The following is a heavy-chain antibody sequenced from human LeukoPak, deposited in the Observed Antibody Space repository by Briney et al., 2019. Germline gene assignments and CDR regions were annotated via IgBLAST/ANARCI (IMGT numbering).Heavy chain of an antibody. CDR2: IKEDGTET. CDR3: ARSYCSGGSCYLDAFDI. Sequence: GGSLRLSCAASGFMFSSNWMSWVRLAPGKGLEWVANIKEDGTETYYVDSVKGRFTISRDNAKNSLYLQMNSLRVEDTAVYYCARSYCSGGSCYLDAFDIWGQGTMVTVSS. J-gene: IGHJ3*02. D-gene: IGHD2-15*01. V-gene: IGHV3-7*03. CDR1: GFMFSSNW.